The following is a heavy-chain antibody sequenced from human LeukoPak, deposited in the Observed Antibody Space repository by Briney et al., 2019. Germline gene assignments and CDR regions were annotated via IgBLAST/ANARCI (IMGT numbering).Heavy chain of an antibody. Sequence: GGSLRLSCAASGFSVSSYYMNWVRQAPGKGLEWVSIIYSGATTYYADSVKGRFTISRDTSKNTVSLQMNSLRAEGTAVYFCARVGDHFHWNLDLWGRGTLVSVSS. V-gene: IGHV3-53*01. CDR3: ARVGDHFHWNLDL. D-gene: IGHD3-3*02. CDR1: GFSVSSYY. J-gene: IGHJ2*01. CDR2: IYSGATT.